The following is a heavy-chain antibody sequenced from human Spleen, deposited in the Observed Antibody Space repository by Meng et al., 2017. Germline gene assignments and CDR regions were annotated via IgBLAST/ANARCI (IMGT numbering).Heavy chain of an antibody. CDR2: INPKSGDT. CDR1: GYSLNTYY. J-gene: IGHJ4*02. V-gene: IGHV1-2*02. Sequence: VQVVSCGAEVRRPGASVKVSCKASGYSLNTYYMHWVRQAPGPGLEWMGWINPKSGDTHYAQKFQARVTMTGDTSISTAYMELSGLRSDDTAMYYCARDEDISAAGKLFGDYWGQGTLVTVSS. D-gene: IGHD6-25*01. CDR3: ARDEDISAAGKLFGDY.